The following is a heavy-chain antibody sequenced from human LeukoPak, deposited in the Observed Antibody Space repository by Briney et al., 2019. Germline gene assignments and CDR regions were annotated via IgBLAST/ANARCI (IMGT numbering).Heavy chain of an antibody. J-gene: IGHJ5*02. D-gene: IGHD3-22*01. CDR3: ARDPYYYDSSGYHNWFDP. Sequence: SVKVSCKASGGTFSSYTISWVRQAPGQGLEWRGRIIPILGIANYAQKFQGRVTITADKSTSTAYMELSSLRSEDTAVYYCARDPYYYDSSGYHNWFDPWGQGTLVTVSS. V-gene: IGHV1-69*04. CDR2: IIPILGIA. CDR1: GGTFSSYT.